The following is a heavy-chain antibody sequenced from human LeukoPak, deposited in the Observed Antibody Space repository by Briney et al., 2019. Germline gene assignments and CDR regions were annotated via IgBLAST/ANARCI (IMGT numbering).Heavy chain of an antibody. CDR1: GFIFSNYA. CDR3: ARDSTYWYDSGSSGPHYFDY. V-gene: IGHV3-30*01. Sequence: GGSLRLSCAASGFIFSNYAMHWVRQAPGKGLEWVALISSDGSKTYHADSAKGRFSISRDNSKNTLYLQLNSLRAEDTCVYYCARDSTYWYDSGSSGPHYFDYWGQGTLVTVSS. J-gene: IGHJ4*02. CDR2: ISSDGSKT. D-gene: IGHD3-10*01.